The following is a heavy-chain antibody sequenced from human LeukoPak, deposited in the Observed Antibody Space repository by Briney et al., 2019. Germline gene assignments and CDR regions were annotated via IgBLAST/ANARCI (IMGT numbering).Heavy chain of an antibody. CDR2: INHSGST. CDR1: GGSFSGYY. Sequence: SETLSLTCAVYGGSFSGYYWSWIRQPPGKGLEWIGEINHSGSTNYNPSLKSRVTISVDTSKNQFSLKLSSVTAADTAVYYCARHVGSTTVTTSPSYYYMDVWGKGTTVTVSS. D-gene: IGHD4-17*01. V-gene: IGHV4-34*01. J-gene: IGHJ6*03. CDR3: ARHVGSTTVTTSPSYYYMDV.